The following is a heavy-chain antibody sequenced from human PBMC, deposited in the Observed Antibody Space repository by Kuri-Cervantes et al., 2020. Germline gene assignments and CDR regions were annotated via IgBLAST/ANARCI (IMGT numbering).Heavy chain of an antibody. Sequence: ESLKISCAVYGGSFSGYHCTWVRQPPGQGLEWIGEINHSGSTSYNPSLKSRVTISVDTSKNQFSLKLSSVTAAATAVYYCARGPLSSGLRVGGVFDYWGQGTLVTVSS. V-gene: IGHV4-34*01. CDR2: INHSGST. CDR1: GGSFSGYH. J-gene: IGHJ4*02. CDR3: ARGPLSSGLRVGGVFDY. D-gene: IGHD3-16*01.